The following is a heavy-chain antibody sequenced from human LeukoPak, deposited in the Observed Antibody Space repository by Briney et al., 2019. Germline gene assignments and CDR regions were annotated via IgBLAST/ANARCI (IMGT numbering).Heavy chain of an antibody. Sequence: ASVKVSCKASGYTFTGYYMDWVRQAPGQGLEWMGRINPNSGGTNFAQKFQGRVTMTGDTSISTAYMELSRLKSDDTAVYYCTRGDRNEKFDYWGQGTLVTVSS. V-gene: IGHV1-2*06. CDR2: INPNSGGT. J-gene: IGHJ4*02. CDR3: TRGDRNEKFDY. D-gene: IGHD1-14*01. CDR1: GYTFTGYY.